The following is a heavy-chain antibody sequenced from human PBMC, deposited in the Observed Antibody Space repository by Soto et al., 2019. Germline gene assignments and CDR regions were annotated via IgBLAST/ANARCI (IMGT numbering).Heavy chain of an antibody. CDR3: ARAAVAAGGPFDK. V-gene: IGHV4-34*01. Sequence: NPSETLSLTCAVSGGSFSCFFWGWIRQPPGKGLEWIGEVNHGGSTNYNPSLKSRVTISSDTSKNHFSLTLRSVTAADTAVYYCARAAVAAGGPFDKWGQGALVTVSS. CDR1: GGSFSCFF. D-gene: IGHD2-15*01. J-gene: IGHJ4*02. CDR2: VNHGGST.